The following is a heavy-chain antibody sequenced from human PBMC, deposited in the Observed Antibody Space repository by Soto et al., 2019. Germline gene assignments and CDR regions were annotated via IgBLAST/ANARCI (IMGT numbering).Heavy chain of an antibody. D-gene: IGHD6-19*01. CDR3: AKDLKARQWLGFDY. V-gene: IGHV3-9*01. Sequence: EVQLVESGGGLVQPGRSLRLFCAASGFTFDDYAIHWVRQVPGKGLEWVSGISWNSGGIGYADSVKGRFTISRDNAKDSLYLQMSSLRPEDTALYYCAKDLKARQWLGFDYWGQGTLVTVSS. CDR1: GFTFDDYA. J-gene: IGHJ4*02. CDR2: ISWNSGGI.